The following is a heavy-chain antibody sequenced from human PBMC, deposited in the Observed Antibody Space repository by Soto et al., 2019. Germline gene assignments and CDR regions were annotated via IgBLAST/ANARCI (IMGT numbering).Heavy chain of an antibody. CDR1: GFTFSRYT. D-gene: IGHD2-8*02. CDR3: ARDSGLLGFEY. Sequence: QVQLVQSGGGVVRPGGSLRLSCVASGFTFSRYTMHWVRQAPGKGLEWVALMSYDGSKKYYADSVKGRLTISRDSSKNTLLVEMDGLRHEDTALYYCARDSGLLGFEYWGQGSLVSVSA. J-gene: IGHJ4*02. CDR2: MSYDGSKK. V-gene: IGHV3-30*04.